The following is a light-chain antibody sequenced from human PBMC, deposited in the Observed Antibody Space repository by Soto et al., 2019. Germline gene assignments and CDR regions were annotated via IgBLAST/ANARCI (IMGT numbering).Light chain of an antibody. CDR2: GNT. CDR3: SSFTSRHTYV. CDR1: SSNIGAGYD. Sequence: QSVLTQPPSMSGAPGQRVTISCTGSSSNIGAGYDVHWYQQLPGTAPKLLIYGNTNRPSGVPDRFSGSRSGTSASLAITGLQADDEADYYCSSFTSRHTYVFGTGTKLTVL. V-gene: IGLV1-40*01. J-gene: IGLJ1*01.